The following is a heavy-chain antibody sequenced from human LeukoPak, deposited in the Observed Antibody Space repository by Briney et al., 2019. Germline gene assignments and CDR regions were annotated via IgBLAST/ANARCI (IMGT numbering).Heavy chain of an antibody. CDR1: GYTLTELS. CDR2: FDPEDGET. CDR3: ATDITREDAFDI. Sequence: ASVEVSCKVSGYTLTELSMHWVRQAPGKGLEWMGGFDPEDGETIYAQKFQGRVTMTEDTSTDTAYMELSSLRSEDTAVYYCATDITREDAFDIWGQGTMVTVSS. V-gene: IGHV1-24*01. J-gene: IGHJ3*02. D-gene: IGHD3-10*01.